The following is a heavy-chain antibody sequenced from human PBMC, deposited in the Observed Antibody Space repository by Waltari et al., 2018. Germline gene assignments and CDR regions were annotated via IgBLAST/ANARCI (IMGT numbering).Heavy chain of an antibody. Sequence: EVQLVESGGGLVQPGGSLRLSCAASGFTFSSYAMHWVRQAPGKGLEYVSAISSNGGSTYYANSVKGRFTISRDNSKNTLYLQMGSLRAEDMAVYYCARDGERPSYDFWSGYFDYWGQGTLVTVSS. CDR1: GFTFSSYA. V-gene: IGHV3-64*01. D-gene: IGHD3-3*01. J-gene: IGHJ4*02. CDR2: ISSNGGST. CDR3: ARDGERPSYDFWSGYFDY.